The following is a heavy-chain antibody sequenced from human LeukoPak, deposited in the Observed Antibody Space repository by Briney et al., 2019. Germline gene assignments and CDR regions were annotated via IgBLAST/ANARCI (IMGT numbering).Heavy chain of an antibody. CDR3: ARVLELYDRSGSCDY. Sequence: PGGCLRLSCAASGFTFRSYSMNCVRRAPGKGLEWVSSISSSSNYIYYADSVKGRFTISRDNAENSLYLQMNSMRADDPVVYYCARVLELYDRSGSCDYWRQGTLVTVSS. CDR1: GFTFRSYS. V-gene: IGHV3-21*01. J-gene: IGHJ4*02. D-gene: IGHD3-22*01. CDR2: ISSSSNYI.